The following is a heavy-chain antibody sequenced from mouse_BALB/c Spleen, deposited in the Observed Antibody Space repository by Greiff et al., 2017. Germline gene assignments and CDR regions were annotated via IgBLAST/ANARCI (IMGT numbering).Heavy chain of an antibody. J-gene: IGHJ4*01. CDR1: GFSLTSYG. V-gene: IGHV2-6-2*01. Sequence: QVQLKQSGPDLVAPSQSLSITCTVSGFSLTSYGVHWVRQPPGKGLEWLVVIWSDGSTTYNSALKSRLSISKDNSKSQVFLKMNSLQTDDTAMYYCARHEGHYYAMDYWGQGTSVTVSS. CDR2: IWSDGST. CDR3: ARHEGHYYAMDY. D-gene: IGHD3-3*01.